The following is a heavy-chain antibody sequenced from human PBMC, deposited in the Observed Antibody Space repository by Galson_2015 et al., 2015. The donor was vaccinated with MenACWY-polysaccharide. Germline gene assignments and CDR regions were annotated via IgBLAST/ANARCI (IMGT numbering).Heavy chain of an antibody. Sequence: SLRLSCAASGFSVTSYAVNWVRQAPGKGLEWVGVISGSGIDIRYADSVKGRFTISRDTSKSTLYLQMDSVRAEDTAKYYCAKSSQWGAAAVGSFDHWGQGTLVTVSS. CDR1: GFSVTSYA. D-gene: IGHD6-13*01. CDR3: AKSSQWGAAAVGSFDH. V-gene: IGHV3-23*01. J-gene: IGHJ4*02. CDR2: ISGSGIDI.